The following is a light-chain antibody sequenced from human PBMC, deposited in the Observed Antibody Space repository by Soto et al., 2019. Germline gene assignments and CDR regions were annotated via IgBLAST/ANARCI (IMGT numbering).Light chain of an antibody. CDR2: DAS. J-gene: IGKJ2*03. Sequence: IVLTQSPGTLSLSPGNTATLSCRASQTISSNYLAWYQQKPGQAPRLLIYDASNRATGIPDRFSGSGSGTDFTLTISRLEPEDFAVYYCQHYGSSPRYSFGQGTRLQIK. CDR1: QTISSNY. V-gene: IGKV3-20*01. CDR3: QHYGSSPRYS.